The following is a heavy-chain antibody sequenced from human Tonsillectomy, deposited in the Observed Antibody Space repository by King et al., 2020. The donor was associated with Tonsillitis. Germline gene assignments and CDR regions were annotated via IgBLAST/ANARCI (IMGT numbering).Heavy chain of an antibody. Sequence: VQLQQWGAGLLKSSETLSLTCAVYGGSFSGYSWNWIRQTPGEGLEWMGQITHSGSADYTPSLKSRATLSVDPSKNQFSLGLISLWAADTAMYYCARGPSGIFGVAFVPPTYLDFWGQGTLVTVSS. CDR3: ARGPSGIFGVAFVPPTYLDF. J-gene: IGHJ4*02. V-gene: IGHV4-34*01. D-gene: IGHD3-3*01. CDR2: ITHSGSA. CDR1: GGSFSGYS.